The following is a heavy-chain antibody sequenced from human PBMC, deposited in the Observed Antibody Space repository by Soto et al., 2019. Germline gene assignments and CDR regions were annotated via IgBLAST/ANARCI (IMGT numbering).Heavy chain of an antibody. J-gene: IGHJ5*02. V-gene: IGHV4-4*07. CDR1: GGSISTYY. Sequence: QVQLQESGPGLVKPSGTLSLTCTVSGGSISTYYWSWIRQPAGKGLEWIGRIYANGNTDYNPSLKSRVTVSVDTSKNQFSLKLSSVTAADTAVYYCARGAGPPWFDPWGQGTLVTVSS. CDR2: IYANGNT. CDR3: ARGAGPPWFDP.